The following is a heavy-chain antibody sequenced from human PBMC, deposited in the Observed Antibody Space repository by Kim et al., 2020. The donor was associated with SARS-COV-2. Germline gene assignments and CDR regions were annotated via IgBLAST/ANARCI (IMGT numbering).Heavy chain of an antibody. J-gene: IGHJ4*02. Sequence: SETLSLTCTVSGGSISSGGYYWIWIRQHPGKGLDWIGYIYYSGSTYYNPSLKSRVTISVDTSKNQFSLKLSSVTAADTAVYYCARGSSTLAWYNFDYWGQGTLVTVSS. CDR3: ARGSSTLAWYNFDY. CDR1: GGSISSGGYY. D-gene: IGHD1-1*01. V-gene: IGHV4-31*03. CDR2: IYYSGST.